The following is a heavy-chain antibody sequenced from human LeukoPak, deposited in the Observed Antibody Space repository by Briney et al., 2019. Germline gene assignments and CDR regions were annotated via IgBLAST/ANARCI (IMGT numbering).Heavy chain of an antibody. V-gene: IGHV7-4-1*02. J-gene: IGHJ6*02. CDR3: AREPTPVPAAISYGMDV. D-gene: IGHD2-2*01. CDR1: GYTFTSYA. CDR2: INTNTGNP. Sequence: ASVKVSCKASGYTFTSYAMNWVRQAPGQGLEWMGWINTNTGNPTYAQGFTGRFVFSLDTSVSTAYLQISSLKAEDIAVYYCAREPTPVPAAISYGMDVWGQGTTVTVSS.